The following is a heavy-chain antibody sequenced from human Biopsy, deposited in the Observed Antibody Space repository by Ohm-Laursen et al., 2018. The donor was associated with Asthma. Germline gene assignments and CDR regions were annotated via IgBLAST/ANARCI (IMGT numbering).Heavy chain of an antibody. V-gene: IGHV1-69*01. D-gene: IGHD1-26*01. CDR3: ARKAGSCISRTYYSLDF. Sequence: SSVKVSCKSLGGTFNTYVIGWVRQAPGQGLEWMGGVNSVFGTTTYPQKFQDRVTITADDSTSTVYMELSSLRSEDTAVYYCARKAGSCISRTYYSLDFWGQGTLVTVSS. CDR1: GGTFNTYV. J-gene: IGHJ4*02. CDR2: VNSVFGTT.